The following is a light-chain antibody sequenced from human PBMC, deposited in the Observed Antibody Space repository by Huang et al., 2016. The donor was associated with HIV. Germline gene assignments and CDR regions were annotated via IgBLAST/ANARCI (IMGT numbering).Light chain of an antibody. Sequence: RLLNRNGHNYVDWYLQKPGQSPQLLIYLASNRASGVPDRFSGSGSGKNFTLIIGGVEAEDVGVYYCMQALQTPYTFGQGTKLEIK. CDR3: MQALQTPYT. CDR2: LAS. CDR1: RLLNRNGHNY. J-gene: IGKJ2*01. V-gene: IGKV2-28*01.